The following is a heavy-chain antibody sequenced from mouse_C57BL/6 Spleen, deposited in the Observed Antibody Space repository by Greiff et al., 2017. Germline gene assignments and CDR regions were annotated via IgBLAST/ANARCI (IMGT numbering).Heavy chain of an antibody. CDR1: GYTFTEYT. CDR2: FYPGSGSI. J-gene: IGHJ1*03. D-gene: IGHD1-1*01. Sequence: VQLVESGAELVKPGASVKLSCKASGYTFTEYTIHWVKQRSGQGLEWIGWFYPGSGSIKYNEKFKDKATLTADKSSSTVYMELSRLTSEDSAVYFCARHEESHYYGSSYDWYFDVWGTGTTVTVSS. CDR3: ARHEESHYYGSSYDWYFDV. V-gene: IGHV1-62-2*01.